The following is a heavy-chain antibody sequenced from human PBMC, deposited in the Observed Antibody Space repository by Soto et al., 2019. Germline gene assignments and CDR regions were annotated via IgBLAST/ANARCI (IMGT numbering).Heavy chain of an antibody. V-gene: IGHV3-23*01. J-gene: IGHJ6*03. D-gene: IGHD2-2*01. CDR2: ISGSGGST. Sequence: GGSLRLSCAASGFTFSSYAMSWVRQAPGKGLEWVSAISGSGGSTYYADSVKGRFTISRDNSKNTLYLQMNSLRAEDTAVYYCAKDILKIVVVPANYYYMDVWGKGTTVTVSS. CDR1: GFTFSSYA. CDR3: AKDILKIVVVPANYYYMDV.